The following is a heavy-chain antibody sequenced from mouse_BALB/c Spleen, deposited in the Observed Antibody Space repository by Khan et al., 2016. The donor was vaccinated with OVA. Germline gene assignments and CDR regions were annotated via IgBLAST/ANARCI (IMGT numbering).Heavy chain of an antibody. CDR3: GREGAYHGCNAWFVY. Sequence: QVQLKQSGAELARPGASVKMSCKASGYTFTSYTMHWVRQRPGQAPEWIGHINPSNNYTNYNRNFKDKATLTVDKSSSTAYMQLSSLTSEDSAAYYCGREGAYHGCNAWFVYWGQGTLVTVSA. CDR2: INPSNNYT. J-gene: IGHJ3*01. CDR1: GYTFTSYT. D-gene: IGHD3-1*01. V-gene: IGHV1-4*01.